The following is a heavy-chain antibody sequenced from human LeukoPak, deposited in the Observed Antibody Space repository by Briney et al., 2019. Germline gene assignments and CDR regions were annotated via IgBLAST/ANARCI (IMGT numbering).Heavy chain of an antibody. V-gene: IGHV1-18*01. Sequence: ASVKVSCKASGYTVTNYGISWVRQAPGQGLEWMGWISAYNGNTNYAQKLQGRVTMTTDTSTSTAYMELRSLRSDDTAVYYCARVLFFMGGKTFDYWGQGTLVTVSS. D-gene: IGHD4-23*01. CDR2: ISAYNGNT. CDR1: GYTVTNYG. J-gene: IGHJ4*02. CDR3: ARVLFFMGGKTFDY.